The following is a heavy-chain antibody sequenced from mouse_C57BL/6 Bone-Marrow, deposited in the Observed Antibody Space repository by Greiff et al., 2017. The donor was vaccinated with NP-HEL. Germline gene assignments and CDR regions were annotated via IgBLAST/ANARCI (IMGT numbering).Heavy chain of an antibody. CDR2: ISNGGGST. CDR3: ARQGFYYYGSSSFAY. V-gene: IGHV5-12*01. D-gene: IGHD1-1*01. J-gene: IGHJ3*01. CDR1: GFTFSDYY. Sequence: EVQLQESGGGLVQPGGSLKLSCAASGFTFSDYYMYWVRQTPEKRLEWVAYISNGGGSTYYPDTVKGRFTISRDNAKNTLYLQMSRLKSEDTAMYYCARQGFYYYGSSSFAYWGQGTLVTVSA.